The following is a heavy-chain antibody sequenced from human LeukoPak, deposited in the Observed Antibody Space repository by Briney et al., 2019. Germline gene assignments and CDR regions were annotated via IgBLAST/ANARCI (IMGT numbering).Heavy chain of an antibody. V-gene: IGHV3-11*06. J-gene: IGHJ4*02. CDR3: ARDHYSSGWYYFDY. CDR2: ISSSRSYI. D-gene: IGHD6-19*01. CDR1: GFTFSDYY. Sequence: GGSLRLSCAASGFTFSDYYMSWIRQAPGKGLQWVSSISSSRSYIYYAGSVKGRFTISRDNARNSLFLQMDSLRGEDTAVYYCARDHYSSGWYYFDYWGQGALVTVSS.